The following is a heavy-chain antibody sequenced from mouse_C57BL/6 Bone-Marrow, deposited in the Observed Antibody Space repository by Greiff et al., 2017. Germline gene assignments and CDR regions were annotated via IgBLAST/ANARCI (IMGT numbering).Heavy chain of an antibody. J-gene: IGHJ2*01. CDR3: EREALWFVLDY. D-gene: IGHD2-2*01. CDR2: IYPYTGVS. CDR1: GYSFTGYY. V-gene: IGHV1-31*01. Sequence: EVQVLESGPELVKPGASVKISCKASGYSFTGYYMHWVKQSHGNILDWIGYIYPYTGVSSYTQKFKGKATLTVDTSSSTAYMELRSLTSEDSAVYYCEREALWFVLDYWGQGTTLTVSS.